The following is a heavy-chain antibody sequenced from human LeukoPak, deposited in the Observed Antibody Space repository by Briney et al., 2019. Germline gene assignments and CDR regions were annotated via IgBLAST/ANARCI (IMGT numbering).Heavy chain of an antibody. V-gene: IGHV3-23*01. CDR1: GFTFSSYA. CDR2: ISGSGYTT. J-gene: IGHJ4*02. D-gene: IGHD3-16*01. Sequence: GGSLRLSCAASGFTFSSYAMSWVRQAPGKGLEWVSAISGSGYTTDYADSVKGRFTMSRDNSKNTLYLQMNSLRAEDTAVYYCAKWKLGKDYWGQGTLVTVSS. CDR3: AKWKLGKDY.